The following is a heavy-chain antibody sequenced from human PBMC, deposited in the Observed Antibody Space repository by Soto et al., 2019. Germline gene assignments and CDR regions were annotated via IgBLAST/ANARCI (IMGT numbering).Heavy chain of an antibody. CDR1: GGSISSGGYS. CDR3: ARYIVLRYFAGLDY. Sequence: PSETLSLTCAVSGGSISSGGYSWSWIRQPPGKGLEWIGYIYHSGSTYYNPSLKSRVTISVDTSKNQFSLKLSSVTAADTAVYYCARYIVLRYFAGLDYWGQGTLVTVSS. J-gene: IGHJ4*02. D-gene: IGHD3-9*01. V-gene: IGHV4-30-2*01. CDR2: IYHSGST.